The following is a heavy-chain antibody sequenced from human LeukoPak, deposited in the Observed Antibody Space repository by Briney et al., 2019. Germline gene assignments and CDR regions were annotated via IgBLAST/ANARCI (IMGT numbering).Heavy chain of an antibody. J-gene: IGHJ4*02. CDR2: ISSSGSTI. V-gene: IGHV3-48*03. Sequence: PGGSLRLSCAASGFTFSSYEMNWVRQAPGKGLEWVSYISSSGSTIYYADSVKGRFTISRDNAKNSLYLQMNSLRAEDTAVYYCARDVLHYYGSGSYYNDHYWGQGTLVTVS. D-gene: IGHD3-10*01. CDR3: ARDVLHYYGSGSYYNDHY. CDR1: GFTFSSYE.